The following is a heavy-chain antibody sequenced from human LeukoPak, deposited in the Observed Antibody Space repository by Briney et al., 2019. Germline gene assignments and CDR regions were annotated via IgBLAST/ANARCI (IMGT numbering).Heavy chain of an antibody. V-gene: IGHV1-69*04. J-gene: IGHJ2*01. CDR3: ARSDCSSTSCYRYFDL. CDR1: GGTFSSYA. D-gene: IGHD2-2*01. CDR2: IIPILGIA. Sequence: ASVKVSCKASGGTFSSYAISWVRQAPGQGLEWMGRIIPILGIANYAQKFQGRVTITADKSTSTAYMELSSLRSEDTAVYYCARSDCSSTSCYRYFDLWGRGTLVTVSS.